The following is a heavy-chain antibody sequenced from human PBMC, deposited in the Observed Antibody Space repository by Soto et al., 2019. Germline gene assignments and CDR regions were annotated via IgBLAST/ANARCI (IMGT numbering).Heavy chain of an antibody. V-gene: IGHV3-13*01. Sequence: GGSLRLSCAASGFTFSSYDMHWVRQATGKGLEWVSAIGTAGDTYYPGSVKGRFTISRENAKNSLYLQMNSLRAEDTAVYYCAREKVLGYCSGGSCYRTDYYGMDVWGQGTTVTVSS. J-gene: IGHJ6*02. D-gene: IGHD2-15*01. CDR2: IGTAGDT. CDR3: AREKVLGYCSGGSCYRTDYYGMDV. CDR1: GFTFSSYD.